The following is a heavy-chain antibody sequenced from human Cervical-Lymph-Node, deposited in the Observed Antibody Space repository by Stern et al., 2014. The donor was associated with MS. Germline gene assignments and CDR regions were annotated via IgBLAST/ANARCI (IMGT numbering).Heavy chain of an antibody. D-gene: IGHD6-13*01. CDR3: ARDTAALIDY. Sequence: QLVQSGGGVVQPGRSLRLSCAASGFTLSLYAMHWVRQAPGKGLEWVAVISYDGSKEHYADSVKGRFTISRDNSKNTLFLQMDSLRLEDTAVYYCARDTAALIDYWGQGTLVTVSA. J-gene: IGHJ4*02. CDR1: GFTLSLYA. CDR2: ISYDGSKE. V-gene: IGHV3-30*01.